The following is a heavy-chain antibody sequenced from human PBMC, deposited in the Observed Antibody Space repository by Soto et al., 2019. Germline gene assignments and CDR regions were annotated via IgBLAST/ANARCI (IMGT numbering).Heavy chain of an antibody. CDR1: VFTFSNYE. CDR2: ISNNGAHT. D-gene: IGHD6-13*01. J-gene: IGHJ6*03. V-gene: IGHV3-64*01. Sequence: EAQLVESGGGLVQPGGSLRLCCAASVFTFSNYEMHWVRQAPGKGLEYVSGISNNGAHTDYAKSVKGRFTISRDNSENTLYLQMGSLRAEDMALYYCARRGYGSRWPNVYMDVWGKGTTVTVSS. CDR3: ARRGYGSRWPNVYMDV.